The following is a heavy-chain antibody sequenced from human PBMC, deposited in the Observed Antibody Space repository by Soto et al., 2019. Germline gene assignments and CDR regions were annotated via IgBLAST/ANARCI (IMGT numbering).Heavy chain of an antibody. CDR2: IIPIFGTA. J-gene: IGHJ6*02. Sequence: SVKVSCKASGGTFSSYAISWVRQAPGQGLEWMGGIIPIFGTANYAQKFQGRVTITADESTSTAYMELSSLRSEDTAVYYCAGAGDASGWNYYYYGMDVWGQGTTVTVSS. D-gene: IGHD6-19*01. V-gene: IGHV1-69*13. CDR3: AGAGDASGWNYYYYGMDV. CDR1: GGTFSSYA.